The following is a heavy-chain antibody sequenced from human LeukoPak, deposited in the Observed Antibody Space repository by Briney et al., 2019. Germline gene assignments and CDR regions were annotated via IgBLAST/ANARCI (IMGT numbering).Heavy chain of an antibody. CDR1: GFTFGNYW. Sequence: PGGSLRLSCEVSGFTFGNYWMSWVRQAPGKGLEWVANIKQDGTEEYYVDSVKGRFTISRDNAKKSLYLQMNSLRAEDTAVYYCARDLGGHDYWGQGTLVTVSS. V-gene: IGHV3-7*01. CDR2: IKQDGTEE. J-gene: IGHJ4*02. D-gene: IGHD2-15*01. CDR3: ARDLGGHDY.